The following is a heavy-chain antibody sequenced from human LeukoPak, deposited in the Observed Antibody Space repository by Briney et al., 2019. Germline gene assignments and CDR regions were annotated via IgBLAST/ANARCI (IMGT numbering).Heavy chain of an antibody. J-gene: IGHJ4*02. CDR1: GGSISSYY. V-gene: IGHV4-59*08. CDR3: ARAVAGTSYFHY. CDR2: IYYSGST. Sequence: SETLSLTCTVSGGSISSYYWSWIRQPPGKGLEWIGYIYYSGSTNYNPSLKSRVTISVDTSKNQFSLKLSSVTAADTAVYYCARAVAGTSYFHYWGQGTLVTVSS. D-gene: IGHD6-19*01.